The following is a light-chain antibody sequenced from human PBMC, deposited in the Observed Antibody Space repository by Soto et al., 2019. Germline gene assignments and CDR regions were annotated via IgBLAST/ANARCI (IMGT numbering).Light chain of an antibody. CDR1: SSDVGGYNY. J-gene: IGLJ1*01. V-gene: IGLV2-14*01. Sequence: QSVLTQPASVSGSPGQSITISCTGTSSDVGGYNYVSWYQQHPGKAPKLMIYEVSNRPSGVSNRFSGSKSGNTASLTISGLQAEDEADYYCSSYTSSSTPVFGTGTKLPS. CDR2: EVS. CDR3: SSYTSSSTPV.